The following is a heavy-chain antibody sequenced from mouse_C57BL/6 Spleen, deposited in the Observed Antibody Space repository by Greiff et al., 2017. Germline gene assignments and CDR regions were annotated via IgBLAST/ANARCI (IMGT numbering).Heavy chain of an antibody. CDR1: GFTFSSYA. J-gene: IGHJ3*01. CDR2: ISSGGDYI. CDR3: TRDRGYGSSDGAWFAD. D-gene: IGHD1-1*01. V-gene: IGHV5-9-1*02. Sequence: EVKLMESGEGLVKPGGSLKLSCAASGFTFSSYAMSWVRQTPEKRLEWVAYISSGGDYIYYADTVKGRFTISRDNARNTLYLQMSSLKSEDTAMYYCTRDRGYGSSDGAWFADWGQGTLVTVSA.